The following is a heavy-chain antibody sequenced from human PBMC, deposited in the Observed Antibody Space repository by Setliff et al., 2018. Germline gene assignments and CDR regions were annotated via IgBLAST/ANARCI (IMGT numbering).Heavy chain of an antibody. CDR3: AKVRLPNSYMRSGVES. D-gene: IGHD1-20*01. V-gene: IGHV3-23*01. CDR2: ISGSGGST. J-gene: IGHJ5*01. Sequence: PGGSLRLSCAASGFTFSSYAMSWVRQAPGKGLEWVSAISGSGGSTYYADSVKGRFTISRDNSKNTLYLQMNSLRAEDTAVYYCAKVRLPNSYMRSGVESWGQGTLVTVSS. CDR1: GFTFSSYA.